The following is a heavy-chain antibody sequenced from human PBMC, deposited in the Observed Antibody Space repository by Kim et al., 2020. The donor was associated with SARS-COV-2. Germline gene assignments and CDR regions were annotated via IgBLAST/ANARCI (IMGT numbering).Heavy chain of an antibody. Sequence: RSSPSFQGQVTISVDTSISTAYLQWTSLKASDIGIYYCARMYSSSWYNFDYWGQGTLVTVSS. D-gene: IGHD2-2*01. CDR3: ARMYSSSWYNFDY. V-gene: IGHV5-51*01. J-gene: IGHJ4*02.